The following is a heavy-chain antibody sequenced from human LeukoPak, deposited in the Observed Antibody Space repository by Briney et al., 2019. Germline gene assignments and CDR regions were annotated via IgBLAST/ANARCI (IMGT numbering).Heavy chain of an antibody. CDR1: GDSISNYY. D-gene: IGHD6-19*01. V-gene: IGHV4-59*01. Sequence: PSETLCLTCTVSGDSISNYYWSWIRQSPGKELEWIGYMYNRGSTIYNPSLKSRVTISTDTSKNQFSLRLTSVTAADTAVYYCARAEKAVTGTLDYWGQGTLITVSS. CDR2: MYNRGST. J-gene: IGHJ4*02. CDR3: ARAEKAVTGTLDY.